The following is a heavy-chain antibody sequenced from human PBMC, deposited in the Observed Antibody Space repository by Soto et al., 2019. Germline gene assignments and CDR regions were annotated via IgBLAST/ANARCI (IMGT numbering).Heavy chain of an antibody. J-gene: IGHJ4*01. CDR2: IKSKTDGGTT. CDR1: RFTFSNAG. V-gene: IGHV3-15*07. Sequence: GGSLRLSCAASRFTFSNAGINWVRQAPEKGLEWVGRIKSKTDGGTTDFAAPVKGRFAISRDDSKNMVYLQMNSLKTEDTGIYYCSTGSCCTEIRERLDYWAQGTLDTVSS. CDR3: STGSCCTEIRERLDY.